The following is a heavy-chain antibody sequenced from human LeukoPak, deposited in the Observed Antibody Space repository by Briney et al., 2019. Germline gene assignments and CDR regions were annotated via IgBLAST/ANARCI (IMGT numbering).Heavy chain of an antibody. J-gene: IGHJ6*03. Sequence: GGSLRLSCAASEFTFDDYAMHWVRQAPGEGLEWVSAISWNSGTIGYADSVKGRFTISRDNAKNSLYLQMNSLRAEDTAVYYCARVPVDFWSGSDDYFYYMDVWGKGTTVTVSS. CDR1: EFTFDDYA. CDR3: ARVPVDFWSGSDDYFYYMDV. CDR2: ISWNSGTI. V-gene: IGHV3-9*01. D-gene: IGHD3-3*01.